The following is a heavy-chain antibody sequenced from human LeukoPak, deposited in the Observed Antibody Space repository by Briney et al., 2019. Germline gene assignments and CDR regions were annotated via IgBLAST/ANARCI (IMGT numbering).Heavy chain of an antibody. CDR1: GFTFSSYS. J-gene: IGHJ4*02. Sequence: GGSLRLSCAASGFTFSSYSMNWVRQAPGNGPEWVANIDQDGRTKYYVDSVRGRFTISRDKAKNSLYLQMNSLRAEDTAVYYCTRDSQGSRTYSVDYWGQGTLVTVSS. D-gene: IGHD3-10*01. CDR3: TRDSQGSRTYSVDY. CDR2: IDQDGRTK. V-gene: IGHV3-7*03.